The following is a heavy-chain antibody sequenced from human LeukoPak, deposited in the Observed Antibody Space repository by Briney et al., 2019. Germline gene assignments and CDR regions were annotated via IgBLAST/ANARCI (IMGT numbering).Heavy chain of an antibody. CDR1: GGTFSSYA. V-gene: IGHV1-69*13. J-gene: IGHJ5*02. CDR3: ARDPDSKNWFDP. CDR2: IIPIFGTA. Sequence: SVKVSCKASGGTFSSYAISWVRQAPGQGFEWMGGIIPIFGTANYAQKFQGRVTITADESTSTAYMELSSLRSEDTAVYYCARDPDSKNWFDPWGQGTLVTVSS.